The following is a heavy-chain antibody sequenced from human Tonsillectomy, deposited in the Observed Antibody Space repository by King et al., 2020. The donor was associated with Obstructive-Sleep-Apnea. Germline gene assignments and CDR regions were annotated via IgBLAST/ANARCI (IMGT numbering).Heavy chain of an antibody. Sequence: VQLVESGGGVVQPGRSLRLSCAASGFTFSTYVMHWVRQAPGNGLEGVAVISYDGSNKYYADSVKGRFTISRDNFKNTLYLQLNSLRAEDTAVYYCARNYDFWSGYYQLPCYWGQGTLVTVSS. D-gene: IGHD3-3*01. CDR2: ISYDGSNK. CDR3: ARNYDFWSGYYQLPCY. CDR1: GFTFSTYV. J-gene: IGHJ4*02. V-gene: IGHV3-30*04.